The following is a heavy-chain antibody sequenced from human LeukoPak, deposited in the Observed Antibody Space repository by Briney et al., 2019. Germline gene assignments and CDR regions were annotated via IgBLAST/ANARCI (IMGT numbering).Heavy chain of an antibody. J-gene: IGHJ4*02. CDR1: GGSFSGYY. Sequence: PSETLSLTCAVYGGSFSGYYWSWIRQPPGKGLEWIGEINHSGSTNYNPSLKSRVTISVDTSKNQFSLKLSSVTAADTAVYYCARWGDYFDSSAYYSFDYWGQGALVIVSS. V-gene: IGHV4-34*01. D-gene: IGHD3-22*01. CDR3: ARWGDYFDSSAYYSFDY. CDR2: INHSGST.